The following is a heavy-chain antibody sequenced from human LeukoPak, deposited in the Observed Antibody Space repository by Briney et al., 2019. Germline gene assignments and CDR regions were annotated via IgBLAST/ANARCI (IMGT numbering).Heavy chain of an antibody. CDR2: IYYSGST. CDR3: ARDPGYCSSTSCWDYYYGMDV. Sequence: SETLSLTCTASGGSISSYYWSWIRQPPGKGLEWIGYIYYSGSTNYNPSLKSRVTISVDTSKNQFSLKLSSVTAADTAVYYCARDPGYCSSTSCWDYYYGMDVWGQGTTVTVSS. V-gene: IGHV4-59*01. J-gene: IGHJ6*02. D-gene: IGHD2-2*01. CDR1: GGSISSYY.